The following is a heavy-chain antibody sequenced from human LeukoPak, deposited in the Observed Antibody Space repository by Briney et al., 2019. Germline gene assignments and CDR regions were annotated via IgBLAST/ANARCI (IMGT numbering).Heavy chain of an antibody. V-gene: IGHV1-18*01. CDR2: MNPSSGNT. Sequence: LGASVNVSCKASGYTFTSYDINWVRQATGQGLEWMGWMNPSSGNTNYAQKLQGRVTMTTDTSTSTAYMELRGLRSDDTAVYYCARDVSLPYSSSRSNQKRFDYWGQGTLVTVSS. CDR1: GYTFTSYD. D-gene: IGHD6-13*01. J-gene: IGHJ4*02. CDR3: ARDVSLPYSSSRSNQKRFDY.